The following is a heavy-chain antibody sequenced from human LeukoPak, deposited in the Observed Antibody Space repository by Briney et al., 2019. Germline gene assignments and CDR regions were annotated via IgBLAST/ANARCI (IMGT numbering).Heavy chain of an antibody. CDR3: ARVAPNYYDSSGYYYLLGY. CDR1: GYTFTGYY. V-gene: IGHV1-2*06. J-gene: IGHJ4*02. D-gene: IGHD3-22*01. CDR2: INPNSGGT. Sequence: GSVKVSCKASGYTFTGYYMHWVRQAPGQGLEWMGRINPNSGGTNYAQKFQGRVTMTRDTSISTAYMELSRLRSDDTAVYYCARVAPNYYDSSGYYYLLGYWGQGTLVTVSS.